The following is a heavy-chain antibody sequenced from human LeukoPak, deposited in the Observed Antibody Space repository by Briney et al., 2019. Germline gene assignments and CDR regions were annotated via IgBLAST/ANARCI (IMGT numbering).Heavy chain of an antibody. CDR3: ARRVARSTYYIDF. J-gene: IGHJ4*01. CDR1: GYSFSSFW. Sequence: GESLKISCKGSGYSFSSFWLAWVRQMPGKGLEWMGIIYPGDSDTRYSPSFQGQVTISADKSSSTAYLQWSSLKASDTAVYYCARRVARSTYYIDFWGQGTLVTVSS. CDR2: IYPGDSDT. V-gene: IGHV5-51*01. D-gene: IGHD5-12*01.